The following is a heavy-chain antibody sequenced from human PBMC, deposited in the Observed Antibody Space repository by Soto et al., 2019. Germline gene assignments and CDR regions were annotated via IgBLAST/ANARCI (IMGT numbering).Heavy chain of an antibody. CDR3: VAGQYFFDY. CDR2: ISYDGSNK. Sequence: QVQLVESGGGVVQPRRSLRLSCAASGFSFSSYGMQWVRQAPGKGLEWVAVISYDGSNKYYADSVKDRFTISRDNSKKTLYLQMNSLRADDTAVYYCVAGQYFFDYCGQGTLVTVSS. J-gene: IGHJ4*02. V-gene: IGHV3-30*03. CDR1: GFSFSSYG. D-gene: IGHD6-19*01.